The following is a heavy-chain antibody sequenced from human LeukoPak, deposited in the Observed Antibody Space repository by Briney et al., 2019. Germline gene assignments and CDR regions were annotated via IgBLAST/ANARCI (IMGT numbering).Heavy chain of an antibody. V-gene: IGHV3-21*01. Sequence: PGGSLRLSCAASGFTFSSYSMNWVRQAPGKGLEWVSSITSDSRYIFYADSVKGRFTISRDNAKNSLYLQMNSLRAEDTAVYYCARDLAVAGTDAFDIWGQGTMVTVSS. CDR2: ITSDSRYI. CDR3: ARDLAVAGTDAFDI. J-gene: IGHJ3*02. D-gene: IGHD6-19*01. CDR1: GFTFSSYS.